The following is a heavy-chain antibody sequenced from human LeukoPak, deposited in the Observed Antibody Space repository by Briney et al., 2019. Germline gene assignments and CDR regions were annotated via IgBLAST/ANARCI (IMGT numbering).Heavy chain of an antibody. CDR3: ARDRLWFGELFLDY. D-gene: IGHD3-10*01. V-gene: IGHV3-7*03. J-gene: IGHJ4*02. Sequence: GGSLRLSCAASGFTFSSYWMSWVRQAPGKELEWVANIKQDGSEKYYVDSVKGRFTISRGNAKNSLYLQMNSLRAEDTAVYYCARDRLWFGELFLDYWGQGTLVTVSS. CDR2: IKQDGSEK. CDR1: GFTFSSYW.